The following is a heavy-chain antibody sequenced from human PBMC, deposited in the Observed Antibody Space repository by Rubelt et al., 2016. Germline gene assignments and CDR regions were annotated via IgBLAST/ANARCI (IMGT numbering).Heavy chain of an antibody. CDR2: INHSGST. CDR1: GGSFSGYY. D-gene: IGHD6-19*01. Sequence: VQLQQWGAGLLKPSETLSLTCAVYGGSFSGYYWSWIRQPPGKGLEWIGEINHSGSTNYNPSLMSRVTISVVTSKNQFSLKLSSVTAADTAVYYCASQSSSGWYAFDIWGQGTMVTVSS. V-gene: IGHV4-34*01. CDR3: ASQSSSGWYAFDI. J-gene: IGHJ3*02.